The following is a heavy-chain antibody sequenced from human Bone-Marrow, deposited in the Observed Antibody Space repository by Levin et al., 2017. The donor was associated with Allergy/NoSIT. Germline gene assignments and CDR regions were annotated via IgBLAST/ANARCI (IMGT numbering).Heavy chain of an antibody. Sequence: GASVKVSCNTSGYTFTNYGVNWVRQAPGQGLEWMGWISGYNGNTNYAQKLQDRVTLTTDTSTSTAYMELRSLRSDDTAVYYCARDLGQLVRGSDDAFDLWGQGTMVTVSS. J-gene: IGHJ3*01. CDR1: GYTFTNYG. V-gene: IGHV1-18*01. D-gene: IGHD6-13*01. CDR3: ARDLGQLVRGSDDAFDL. CDR2: ISGYNGNT.